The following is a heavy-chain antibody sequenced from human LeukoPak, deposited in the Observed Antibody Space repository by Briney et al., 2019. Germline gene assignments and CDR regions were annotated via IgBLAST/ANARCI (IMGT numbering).Heavy chain of an antibody. V-gene: IGHV1-69*05. CDR3: ARGYDYSTQGIYNY. D-gene: IGHD4-11*01. J-gene: IGHJ4*02. CDR2: IIPIFGTA. CDR1: GGTFSSCA. Sequence: SVKVSCKASGGTFSSCAISWVRQAPGQGHEWMGRIIPIFGTANYAQKFQGRVTITTDESTSTAYMELSSLRSEDTAVYYCARGYDYSTQGIYNYWGQGTLATVSS.